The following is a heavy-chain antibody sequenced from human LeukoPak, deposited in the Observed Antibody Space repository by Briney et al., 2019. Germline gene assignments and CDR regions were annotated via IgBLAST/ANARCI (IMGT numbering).Heavy chain of an antibody. J-gene: IGHJ3*02. D-gene: IGHD3-3*01. V-gene: IGHV3-21*01. Sequence: PGGSLRLSCAAYGLTFSSYSMNWVRQAPGKGLEWVSSISSSSSYIYYADSVTGRFTISRDNAKNSLYLQMNSLRAEDTAVYYCARGTDQVTIFGVVIPAAFDIWGQGTMVTVSS. CDR1: GLTFSSYS. CDR2: ISSSSSYI. CDR3: ARGTDQVTIFGVVIPAAFDI.